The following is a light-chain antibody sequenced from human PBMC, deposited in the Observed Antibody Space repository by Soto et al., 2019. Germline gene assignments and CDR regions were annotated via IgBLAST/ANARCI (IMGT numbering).Light chain of an antibody. CDR2: DVG. CDR1: STDVGGYNS. J-gene: IGLJ1*01. Sequence: ALTQPSSDSESPGEPITISCTATSTDVGGYNSVSWYQHHPGKAPNLILYDVGDRPSGVSYRFSGSKSGNTASLTISGLQAADGADYFCSSFTSSMTNVFGSGTKVTVL. CDR3: SSFTSSMTNV. V-gene: IGLV2-14*03.